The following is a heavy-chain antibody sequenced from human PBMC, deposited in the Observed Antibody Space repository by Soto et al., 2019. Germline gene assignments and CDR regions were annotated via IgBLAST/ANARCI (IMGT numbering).Heavy chain of an antibody. CDR2: ISYDGSNK. J-gene: IGHJ4*02. Sequence: GGSLRLSCAASGFTFSSYAMHWVRQAPGKGLEWVAVISYDGSNKYYADSVKGRFTISRDNSKNTLYLQMNSLRAEDTAVYYCARDRWVVALFDYWGQGTLVTVSS. CDR3: ARDRWVVALFDY. D-gene: IGHD5-12*01. CDR1: GFTFSSYA. V-gene: IGHV3-30-3*01.